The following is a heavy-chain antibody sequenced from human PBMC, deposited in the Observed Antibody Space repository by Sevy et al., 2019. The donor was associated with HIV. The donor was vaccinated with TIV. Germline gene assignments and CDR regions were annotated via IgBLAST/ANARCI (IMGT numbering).Heavy chain of an antibody. CDR1: GGSFSGYY. D-gene: IGHD3-10*01. V-gene: IGHV4-34*01. CDR2: INHSGST. CDR3: ARGAYYGSGSYYFFWWFDP. J-gene: IGHJ5*02. Sequence: SETLSLTCAVYGGSFSGYYWSWIRQPPGKGLEWIGEINHSGSTNYNPSLKSRVTISVDTSKNQFSLKLSSVTAADTAVYYCARGAYYGSGSYYFFWWFDPWGQGTLVTVSS.